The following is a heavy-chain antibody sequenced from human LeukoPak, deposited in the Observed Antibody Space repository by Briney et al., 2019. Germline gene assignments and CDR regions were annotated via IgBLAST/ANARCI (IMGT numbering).Heavy chain of an antibody. CDR3: AKDRGRAVAGSEFDY. Sequence: GGSLRLSCAASKFTFSTFSMSWVRQAPGKGLEWVSSISGSGGYTYYADSVKGRFTISRDNSKNTLYLQMNSLRAEDTAVYYCAKDRGRAVAGSEFDYWGQGTLVTVSS. CDR1: KFTFSTFS. V-gene: IGHV3-23*01. J-gene: IGHJ4*02. D-gene: IGHD6-19*01. CDR2: ISGSGGYT.